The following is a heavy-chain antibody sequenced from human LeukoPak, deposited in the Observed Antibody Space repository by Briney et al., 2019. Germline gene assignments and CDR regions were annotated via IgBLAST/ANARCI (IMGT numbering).Heavy chain of an antibody. Sequence: SETLSLTCTVSGDSVSDGNYYWSWLRQPPGKALEWIGYIYYTGNTYYNPSLEGRVTISVDTSRNHFSVKLSSVTAADTAVYYCARSQNYYGSGDYWSQGTLVTVSS. V-gene: IGHV4-61*03. CDR2: IYYTGNT. D-gene: IGHD3-10*01. CDR1: GDSVSDGNYY. CDR3: ARSQNYYGSGDY. J-gene: IGHJ4*02.